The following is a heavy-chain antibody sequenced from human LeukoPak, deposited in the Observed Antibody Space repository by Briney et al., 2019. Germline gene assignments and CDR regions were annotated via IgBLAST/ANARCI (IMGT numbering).Heavy chain of an antibody. CDR3: ARGGGYASGLAY. CDR1: GGSISSYY. CDR2: IYYSGST. J-gene: IGHJ4*02. V-gene: IGHV4-59*01. Sequence: SETLSLTCTVSGGSISSYYWSWIRQPPGKGLEWIGYIYYSGSTNYNPSLKSRVTISVDTSKNQFSLRLTSVTAADTAVYYCARGGGYASGLAYWGQGTLVTVSS. D-gene: IGHD5-12*01.